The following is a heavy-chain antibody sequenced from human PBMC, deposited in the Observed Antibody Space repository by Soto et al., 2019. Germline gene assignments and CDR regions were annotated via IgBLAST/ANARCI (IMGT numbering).Heavy chain of an antibody. Sequence: QVQLQEPGPGLVKPSGTLSLTCAVSGGSISSSNWWSWVRQPPGKGLEWIGEIYHSGSTNYNPSLKSRVTISVDKSKNQFSLKLSSVTSADTAVYYCARKTTVVTPVRVDAFDIWGQGTMVTVSS. CDR1: GGSISSSNW. V-gene: IGHV4-4*02. CDR3: ARKTTVVTPVRVDAFDI. J-gene: IGHJ3*02. CDR2: IYHSGST. D-gene: IGHD4-17*01.